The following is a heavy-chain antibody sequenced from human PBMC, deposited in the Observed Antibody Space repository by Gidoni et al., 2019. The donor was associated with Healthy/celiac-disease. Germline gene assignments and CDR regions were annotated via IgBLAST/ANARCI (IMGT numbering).Heavy chain of an antibody. V-gene: IGHV4-34*01. CDR1: GGSFSVYY. CDR3: ARGRLFYYGSGSYYTPLND. D-gene: IGHD3-10*01. J-gene: IGHJ4*02. Sequence: QLQQWCAGLLTPSETLSLTCAVYGGSFSVYYWSWIRQPPGTGLGWVGEINPSGSTNYNQSLKSRVTIAVDTSKNQFSLKLSSVTAEDTAVYYCARGRLFYYGSGSYYTPLNDWGQGTLVTVSS. CDR2: INPSGST.